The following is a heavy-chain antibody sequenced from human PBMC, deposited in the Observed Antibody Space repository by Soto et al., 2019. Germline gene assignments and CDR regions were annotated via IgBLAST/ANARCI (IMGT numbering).Heavy chain of an antibody. CDR2: ISYDGSNK. CDR3: AKDRGLAESGRWSHYYYGMDV. D-gene: IGHD1-26*01. J-gene: IGHJ6*02. CDR1: GFTFSSYG. V-gene: IGHV3-30*18. Sequence: GGSLRLSCAASGFTFSSYGMHWVRQAPGKGLEWVAVISYDGSNKYYGDSVRGRFTISRDNSKNTLFLEMNSLRSEDTAVYYCAKDRGLAESGRWSHYYYGMDVWGQGTTVTVSS.